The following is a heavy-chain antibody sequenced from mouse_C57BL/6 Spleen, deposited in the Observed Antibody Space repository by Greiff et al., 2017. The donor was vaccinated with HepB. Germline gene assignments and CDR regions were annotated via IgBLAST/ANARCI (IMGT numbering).Heavy chain of an antibody. Sequence: QVQLQQSGPELVKPGASVKISCKASGYAFSSSWMNWVKQRPGKGLEWIGRIYPGDGDTNYNGKFEGKATLTADKSSSTAYMQLSSLTSEDSAVYFCAGGTAQAPYYFDYWGQGTTLTVSS. D-gene: IGHD3-2*02. CDR3: AGGTAQAPYYFDY. J-gene: IGHJ2*01. V-gene: IGHV1-82*01. CDR2: IYPGDGDT. CDR1: GYAFSSSW.